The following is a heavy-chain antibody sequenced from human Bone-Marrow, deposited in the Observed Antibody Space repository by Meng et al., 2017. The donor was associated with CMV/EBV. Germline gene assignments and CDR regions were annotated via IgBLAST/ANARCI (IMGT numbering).Heavy chain of an antibody. V-gene: IGHV3-23*01. Sequence: GESLKISCAASGFTYSSYAMNWVRQAPGEGLEWVSSISGGGGSTYYADSVKGRFTISRDNYKNTLYLQMNSLRTEDTALYYCAKDRSEGGYNNHFDYWGQRTLVTVAS. CDR1: GFTYSSYA. CDR2: ISGGGGST. D-gene: IGHD5-24*01. J-gene: IGHJ4*02. CDR3: AKDRSEGGYNNHFDY.